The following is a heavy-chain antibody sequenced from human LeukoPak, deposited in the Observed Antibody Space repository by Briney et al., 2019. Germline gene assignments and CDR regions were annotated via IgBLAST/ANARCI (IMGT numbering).Heavy chain of an antibody. V-gene: IGHV3-23*01. J-gene: IGHJ3*02. D-gene: IGHD3-22*01. CDR2: ICGSGGNT. Sequence: GGSLRLSCAASVFTFNSYAMSWVRQAPGKGLEWVSPICGSGGNTYYADSVKGRFTISRDNSKNTLYLQMNSLRVEDTAVYYCAKSWNYYDSSGDDALDIWGQGTMVTVSS. CDR1: VFTFNSYA. CDR3: AKSWNYYDSSGDDALDI.